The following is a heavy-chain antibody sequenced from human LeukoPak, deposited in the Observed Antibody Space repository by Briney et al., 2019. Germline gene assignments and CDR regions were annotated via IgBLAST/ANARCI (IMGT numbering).Heavy chain of an antibody. CDR1: GFTLSNYW. D-gene: IGHD5-24*01. J-gene: IGHJ4*02. CDR3: AKGVDGYIVL. V-gene: IGHV3-74*03. Sequence: PGGSLRLSCAASGFTLSNYWMHWVRQAPGKGLVWVSRINSAGSITTYADSVKGRFTISRDNAKNTVYLQMNSLGAEDTALYYCAKGVDGYIVLWGQGILVSVSS. CDR2: INSAGSIT.